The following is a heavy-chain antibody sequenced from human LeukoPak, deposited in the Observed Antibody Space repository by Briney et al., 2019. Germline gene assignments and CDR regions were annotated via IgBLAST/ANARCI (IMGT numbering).Heavy chain of an antibody. CDR1: GGPISSGGYS. CDR3: ARGYDSSGYYLFDY. V-gene: IGHV4-30-2*01. D-gene: IGHD3-22*01. J-gene: IGHJ4*02. Sequence: PSETLSLTCAVSGGPISSGGYSWSWIRQPPGKGLEWIGYIYHSGSTYYNPSLKSRVTISVDRSKNQFSLKLSSVTAADTAVYYCARGYDSSGYYLFDYWGQGTLVTVSS. CDR2: IYHSGST.